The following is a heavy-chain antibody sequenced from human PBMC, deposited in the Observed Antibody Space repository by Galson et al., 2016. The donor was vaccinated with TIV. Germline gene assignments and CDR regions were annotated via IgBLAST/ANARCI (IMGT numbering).Heavy chain of an antibody. CDR3: ARSYDFWTTYRGVADDAFDI. D-gene: IGHD3-3*01. V-gene: IGHV3-48*03. Sequence: SLRLSCAVSGFTFSTYDMYWVRQAPGKGLEWLSYISNSGLTIHYADSVKGRFTISRDNAKNSLYLQMTSLRAEDTAVYYCARSYDFWTTYRGVADDAFDIWGQGTMVTVSS. CDR2: ISNSGLTI. CDR1: GFTFSTYD. J-gene: IGHJ3*02.